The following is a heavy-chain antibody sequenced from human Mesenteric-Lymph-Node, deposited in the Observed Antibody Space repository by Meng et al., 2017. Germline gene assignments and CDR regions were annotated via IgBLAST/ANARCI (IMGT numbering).Heavy chain of an antibody. J-gene: IGHJ6*02. CDR3: ARRKRGALLGDYYGMDV. CDR2: INPNSGGT. Sequence: ASVKVSCKASGYTFTGDYMHWVRQAPGQGLEWMGWINPNSGGTNYAQKFQGRVTMTRDTSISTAYMELSRLRSDDTAVYYCARRKRGALLGDYYGMDVWGQGTTVTVSS. V-gene: IGHV1-2*02. CDR1: GYTFTGDY. D-gene: IGHD7-27*01.